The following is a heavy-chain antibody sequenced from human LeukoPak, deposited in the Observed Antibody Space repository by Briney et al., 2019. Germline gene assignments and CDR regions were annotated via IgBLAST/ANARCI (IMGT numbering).Heavy chain of an antibody. CDR3: AKGSGSYYLLFDY. Sequence: GGSLRLSCATSGFTFSGSAMSWVRQAPGKGLEWVSAISGSGDSTYYADSVKGRFTISRDNSKNTLYLQMDSLRAEDTAVYYCAKGSGSYYLLFDYWGQGTLVSVSS. CDR2: ISGSGDST. CDR1: GFTFSGSA. J-gene: IGHJ4*02. V-gene: IGHV3-23*01. D-gene: IGHD3-10*01.